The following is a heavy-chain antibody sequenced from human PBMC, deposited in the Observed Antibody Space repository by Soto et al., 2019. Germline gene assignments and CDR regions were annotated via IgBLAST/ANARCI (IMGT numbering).Heavy chain of an antibody. CDR2: IYYSGST. Sequence: SETLSLTCTVSGGSVSSGSYYWGWIRQPPGKGLEWIGYIYYSGSTYYNPSLKSRVTISVDTSKNQFSLKLSSVTAADTAVYYCARSSTSANYFDYWGQGTLVTVSS. CDR1: GGSVSSGSYY. D-gene: IGHD2-2*01. CDR3: ARSSTSANYFDY. J-gene: IGHJ4*02. V-gene: IGHV4-61*01.